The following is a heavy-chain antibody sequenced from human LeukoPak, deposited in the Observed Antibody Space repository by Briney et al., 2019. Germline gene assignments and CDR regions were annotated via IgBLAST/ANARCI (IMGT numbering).Heavy chain of an antibody. V-gene: IGHV3-7*03. J-gene: IGHJ5*02. Sequence: GGSLRLSCAASGFTFSSYSMNWVRQAPGKGLEWVANIKQDGSEKYYVDSVKGRFTISRDNAKNSLYLQMNSLRAEDTAVYYCARTTTPRYCSSTSCHYWFDPWGQGTLVTVSS. CDR2: IKQDGSEK. CDR3: ARTTTPRYCSSTSCHYWFDP. CDR1: GFTFSSYS. D-gene: IGHD2-2*01.